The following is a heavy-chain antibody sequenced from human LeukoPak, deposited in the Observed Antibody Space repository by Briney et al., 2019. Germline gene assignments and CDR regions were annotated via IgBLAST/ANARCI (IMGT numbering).Heavy chain of an antibody. CDR3: VIRGWYQGLRWFDP. J-gene: IGHJ5*02. D-gene: IGHD6-19*01. Sequence: ASVKVSCKASGYTFTSYDINWVRQATGQGLEWMGWMNPNSGNTGYAQKFQGRVTITRNTSISTAYMELSSLRSEDTAVYYCVIRGWYQGLRWFDPWGQGTLVTVSS. V-gene: IGHV1-8*03. CDR1: GYTFTSYD. CDR2: MNPNSGNT.